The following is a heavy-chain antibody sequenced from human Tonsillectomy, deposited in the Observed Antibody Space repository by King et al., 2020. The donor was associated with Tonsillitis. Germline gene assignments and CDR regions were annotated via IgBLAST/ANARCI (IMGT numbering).Heavy chain of an antibody. CDR3: AREAPPGKFDYYGMDV. J-gene: IGHJ6*02. D-gene: IGHD4-23*01. Sequence: VQLQESGPGLVKPSETLSLTCAVSGYSISSGYYWGWIRQPPGKGLEWIGSIYHSGSTYYNPSLKSRVTISVDTSKNQFSLKLSSVTAADTAVYYCAREAPPGKFDYYGMDVWGQGTTVTVSS. CDR2: IYHSGST. V-gene: IGHV4-38-2*02. CDR1: GYSISSGYY.